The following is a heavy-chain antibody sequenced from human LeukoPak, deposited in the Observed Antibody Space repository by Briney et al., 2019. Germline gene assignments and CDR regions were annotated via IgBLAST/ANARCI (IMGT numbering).Heavy chain of an antibody. V-gene: IGHV4-59*01. CDR2: IYYSGST. CDR3: ARARIQLWPTPSYYFDY. D-gene: IGHD5-18*01. Sequence: PSETLSLTCTVSGGSISSYYWSWIRQPPGKGLEWIGYIYYSGSTNYNPSLKSRVTISVDTSKNQFSLKLSSVTAADTAVYYSARARIQLWPTPSYYFDYWGQGTLVTVSS. CDR1: GGSISSYY. J-gene: IGHJ4*02.